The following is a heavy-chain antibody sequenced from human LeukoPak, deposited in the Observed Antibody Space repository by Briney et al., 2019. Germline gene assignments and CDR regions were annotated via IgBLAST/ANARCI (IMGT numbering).Heavy chain of an antibody. V-gene: IGHV1-18*01. CDR3: ARVGSSSLYPDDY. J-gene: IGHJ4*02. Sequence: ASVKVSCKASGYSFTSYGIRWVRQAPGQGLEWMGWISAYNGNTNYAQKLQGRVTMTTDTSTSTAYMELRSLRSHDTAVYYYARVGSSSLYPDDYWVQGTMVTVSS. CDR2: ISAYNGNT. CDR1: GYSFTSYG. D-gene: IGHD6-13*01.